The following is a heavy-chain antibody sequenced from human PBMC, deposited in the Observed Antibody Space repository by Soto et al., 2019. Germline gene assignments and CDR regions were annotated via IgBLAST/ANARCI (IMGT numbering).Heavy chain of an antibody. CDR3: ARDTHICRGLDY. CDR2: ISYDGSNK. Sequence: QVQLVESGGGVVQPGRSLRLSCAASGFTFSSYAMHWVRQAPGKGLEWVAVISYDGSNKYYADSVKGRFTISRDNSKNTLYLQMNSLRAEDTAVYYCARDTHICRGLDYWGQGTLVTVSS. D-gene: IGHD2-2*01. V-gene: IGHV3-30-3*01. CDR1: GFTFSSYA. J-gene: IGHJ4*02.